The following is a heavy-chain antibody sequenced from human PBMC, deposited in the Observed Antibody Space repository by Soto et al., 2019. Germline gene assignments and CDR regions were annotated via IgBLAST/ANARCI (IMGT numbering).Heavy chain of an antibody. V-gene: IGHV1-69*01. J-gene: IGHJ5*01. D-gene: IGHD1-26*01. CDR1: GGTFSSYA. CDR2: IIPIFGTA. CDR3: ARGYSVGATILDP. Sequence: QVQLVQSGAEVKKPGSSVKVSCKASGGTFSSYAISWVRQAPGQGLEWMGGIIPIFGTANYAQKFQGRVTISAGESTSTAYMELSSLRSEDKGVYYRARGYSVGATILDPWGQGTPVTGSS.